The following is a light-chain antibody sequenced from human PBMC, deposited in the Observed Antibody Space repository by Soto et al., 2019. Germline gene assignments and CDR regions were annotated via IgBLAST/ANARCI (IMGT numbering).Light chain of an antibody. J-gene: IGKJ1*01. CDR3: QQYGSSPQT. V-gene: IGKV3-20*01. CDR1: QSVSSSF. Sequence: EIVMTQSPGTLSLSPGERATLSCRASQSVSSSFLAWYQQKPVQAPRLLIYGASRRATGTPDRFSGSGSGTDFTFIISRLVPEYLAVYYCQQYGSSPQTFAPETKVDIK. CDR2: GAS.